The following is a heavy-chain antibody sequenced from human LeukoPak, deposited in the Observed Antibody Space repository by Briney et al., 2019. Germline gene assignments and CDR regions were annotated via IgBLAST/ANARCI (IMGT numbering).Heavy chain of an antibody. D-gene: IGHD2-15*01. Sequence: ASVKVSCKASGYTFTSYGISWVRQAPGQGLEWMGWISAYNGNTNYAQKLQGRVTMTTDTSTSTAYMELRSLRSDDTAVYYCARVFRYCSGGSCYGLYWGQGTLVTVSS. CDR1: GYTFTSYG. CDR2: ISAYNGNT. J-gene: IGHJ4*02. CDR3: ARVFRYCSGGSCYGLY. V-gene: IGHV1-18*04.